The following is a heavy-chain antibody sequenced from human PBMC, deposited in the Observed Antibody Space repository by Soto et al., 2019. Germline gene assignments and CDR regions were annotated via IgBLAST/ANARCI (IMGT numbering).Heavy chain of an antibody. J-gene: IGHJ4*02. V-gene: IGHV4-31*03. CDR1: GGSISSGGYY. Sequence: QVQLQESGPGLVKPSQTLSLTCTVSGGSISSGGYYWSWIRQHPGKGLEWIGYIYYSGSTYYNPSLKSRVTKTVDTSKNQCPLKLSSVTAADTAVYYCARWTQLEPRCDYWGKGTLVTVSS. CDR3: ARWTQLEPRCDY. D-gene: IGHD1-1*01. CDR2: IYYSGST.